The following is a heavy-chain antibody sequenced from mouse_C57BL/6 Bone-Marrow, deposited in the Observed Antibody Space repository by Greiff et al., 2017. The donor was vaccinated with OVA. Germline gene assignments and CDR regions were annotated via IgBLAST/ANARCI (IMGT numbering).Heavy chain of an antibody. CDR1: GYAFTNYL. CDR2: INPGSGGT. J-gene: IGHJ2*01. D-gene: IGHD2-4*01. CDR3: ARWGRLPPYFDY. Sequence: QVQLKQSGAELVRPGTSVKVSCKASGYAFTNYLIEWVKQRPGQGLEWLGVINPGSGGTNYNEKFKGKATLTADKSSRTACMHHISLPSDDSAVYVCARWGRLPPYFDYWGQGTTLTVSS. V-gene: IGHV1-54*01.